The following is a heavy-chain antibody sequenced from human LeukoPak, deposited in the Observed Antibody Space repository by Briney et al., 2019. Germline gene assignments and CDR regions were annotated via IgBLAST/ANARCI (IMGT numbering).Heavy chain of an antibody. Sequence: SSETLSLTCTVSGGSISSSSYYWGWIRQTPGKGLEWIGSIYYSGSTYYNPSLKSRVTISTDTSKNQFSLKLSSVTAADTAMYYCARNGGSYVFDYWGQGTLVTVSS. D-gene: IGHD3-16*01. CDR1: GGSISSSSYY. J-gene: IGHJ4*02. CDR2: IYYSGST. V-gene: IGHV4-39*07. CDR3: ARNGGSYVFDY.